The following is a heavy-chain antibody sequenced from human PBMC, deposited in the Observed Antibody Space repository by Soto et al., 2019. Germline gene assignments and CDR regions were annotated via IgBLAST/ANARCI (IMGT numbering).Heavy chain of an antibody. CDR2: IIPIFGST. D-gene: IGHD3-3*01. CDR1: GGTFSNSA. CDR3: ARDGDLRSDFWSGPLGGGWFEP. J-gene: IGHJ5*02. Sequence: QVQLVQSGAEVRKPGSSVKVSCKASGGTFSNSAITWVRQAPGQGLEWVGGIIPIFGSTNYAQKFQGRVTITADESTSKAYMELSSLTSEDTAVYYCARDGDLRSDFWSGPLGGGWFEPWGQGTLVTVSS. V-gene: IGHV1-69*12.